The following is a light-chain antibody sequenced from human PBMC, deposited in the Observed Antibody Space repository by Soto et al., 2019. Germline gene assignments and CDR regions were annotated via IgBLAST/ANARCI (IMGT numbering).Light chain of an antibody. J-gene: IGLJ3*02. CDR2: LEGSGSY. CDR3: ETWDSNVWV. Sequence: QLVLTQSSSASASLGSSVKLTCTLSSGHSSYIIAWHQQQPGKAPRYLMKLEGSGSYNKGSGVPDRFSGSSSGADRYLTISSLQCEEEADYYCETWDSNVWVFGGGTKLTVL. V-gene: IGLV4-60*02. CDR1: SGHSSYI.